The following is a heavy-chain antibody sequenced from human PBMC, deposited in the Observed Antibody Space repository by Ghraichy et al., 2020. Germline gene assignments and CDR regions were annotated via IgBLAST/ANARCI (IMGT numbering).Heavy chain of an antibody. CDR2: ISTSGRSI. CDR1: GFTFGDYN. J-gene: IGHJ6*02. CDR3: ARASRVVRFYYYDGMDV. D-gene: IGHD3-3*01. V-gene: IGHV3-48*02. Sequence: GGSLRLSCVGSGFTFGDYNLNWVRQSPGRGLEWISYISTSGRSIFYADSVKGRFTISRDNDQNSLFLQMKSLRDEDTAVYYCARASRVVRFYYYDGMDVWGRGTTVTVSS.